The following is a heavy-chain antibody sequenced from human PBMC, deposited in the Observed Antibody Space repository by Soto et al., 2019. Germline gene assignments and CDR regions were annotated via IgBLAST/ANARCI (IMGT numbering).Heavy chain of an antibody. J-gene: IGHJ4*02. D-gene: IGHD3-10*01. Sequence: SVKVSCKASGGTFSSYTISWVRQAPGQGLEWMGRIIPILGIANYAQKFQGRVTITADKSTSTAYMELSSLRSEDTAVYYCARVDYYGSGELFPTDYWGQGTLVTVSS. CDR2: IIPILGIA. CDR1: GGTFSSYT. CDR3: ARVDYYGSGELFPTDY. V-gene: IGHV1-69*02.